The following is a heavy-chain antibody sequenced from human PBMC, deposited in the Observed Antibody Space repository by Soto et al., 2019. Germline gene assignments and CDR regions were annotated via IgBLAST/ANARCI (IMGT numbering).Heavy chain of an antibody. Sequence: QVQLVESGGGVVQPGRSLRLSCAASGFTFINYAMHWVRQAPGKGLEWVAVISYDGSNKYYADSVKGRFTISRDNSKNTMYLQMNSPSAEDTAVYHCARDQVKGTMTILWGQGTLVTVSS. CDR1: GFTFINYA. CDR3: ARDQVKGTMTIL. CDR2: ISYDGSNK. D-gene: IGHD4-17*01. V-gene: IGHV3-30-3*01. J-gene: IGHJ4*02.